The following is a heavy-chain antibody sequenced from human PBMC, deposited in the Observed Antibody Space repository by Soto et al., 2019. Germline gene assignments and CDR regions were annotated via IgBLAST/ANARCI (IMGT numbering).Heavy chain of an antibody. J-gene: IGHJ4*02. CDR1: GGTIGDYS. Sequence: PSETLSLTCSVSGGTIGDYSWNWIRQPPGKGLEWLGYIFYRGETKYNPSHSLWSRVSISTSNNKVSLTLTSVTAADTAVYFCERGSNSNFEGTIVWGPGTLATVSS. D-gene: IGHD4-4*01. CDR2: IFYRGET. V-gene: IGHV4-59*13. CDR3: ERGSNSNFEGTIV.